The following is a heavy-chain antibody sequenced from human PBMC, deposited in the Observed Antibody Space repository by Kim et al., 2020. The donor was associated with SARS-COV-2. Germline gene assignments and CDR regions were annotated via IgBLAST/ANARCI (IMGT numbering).Heavy chain of an antibody. V-gene: IGHV4-39*01. CDR3: ARQPIVAPGIAAAETGVYYYYYGMDV. D-gene: IGHD6-13*01. CDR2: IYYSGST. Sequence: SETLSLTCTVSGGSISSSSYYWGWIRQPPGKGLEWIGSIYYSGSTYYNPSLKSRVTISVDTSKNQFSLKLSSVTAADTAVYYCARQPIVAPGIAAAETGVYYYYYGMDVWGQGTTVTVSS. J-gene: IGHJ6*02. CDR1: GGSISSSSYY.